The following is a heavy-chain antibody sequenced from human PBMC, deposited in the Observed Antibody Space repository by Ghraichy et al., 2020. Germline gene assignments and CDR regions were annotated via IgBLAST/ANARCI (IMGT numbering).Heavy chain of an antibody. CDR1: GDSVSSNSAA. CDR2: TYYRFKWYN. D-gene: IGHD6-19*01. J-gene: IGHJ6*02. V-gene: IGHV6-1*01. CDR3: ARASRTVAGRGMDV. Sequence: SQTLSLTCAISGDSVSSNSAAWNWIRQSPSRGLEWLGRTYYRFKWYNDYAVYVKSRIIINSDTSKNQFSLQLNSVTPEDTAVYYCARASRTVAGRGMDVWGQGTTVTVSS.